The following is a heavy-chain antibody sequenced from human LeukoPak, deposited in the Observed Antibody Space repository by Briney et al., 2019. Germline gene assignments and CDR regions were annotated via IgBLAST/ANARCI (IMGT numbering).Heavy chain of an antibody. Sequence: ASVKVSCKASGYTFTSYDINWVRQATGQGLEWMGWMNPNSGNTGYAQKFQGRVTITRNTSIITAYMKLSSLRSEEQAFYYCARGEIVVVPAAMGMDVWGKGTTVTVSS. J-gene: IGHJ6*04. CDR1: GYTFTSYD. D-gene: IGHD2-2*01. CDR2: MNPNSGNT. CDR3: ARGEIVVVPAAMGMDV. V-gene: IGHV1-8*03.